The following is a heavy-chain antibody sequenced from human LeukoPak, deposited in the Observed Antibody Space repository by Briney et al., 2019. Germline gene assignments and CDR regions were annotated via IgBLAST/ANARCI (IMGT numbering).Heavy chain of an antibody. CDR3: ARVTGTYYYYYIDV. D-gene: IGHD3-10*01. V-gene: IGHV4-59*10. Sequence: SETLSLTCAVYGGSFSSYYWSWIRQPAGKGREWIGRIYTSGSTNYNPSLKSRVTISVDTTKNQISLKLSSVTAADTAVYYCARVTGTYYYYYIDVWGKGTTVTVSS. CDR2: IYTSGST. CDR1: GGSFSSYY. J-gene: IGHJ6*03.